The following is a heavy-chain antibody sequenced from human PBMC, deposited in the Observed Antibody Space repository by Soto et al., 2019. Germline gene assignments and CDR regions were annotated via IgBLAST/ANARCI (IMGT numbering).Heavy chain of an antibody. CDR2: ISWNSGSI. D-gene: IGHD6-19*01. V-gene: IGHV3-9*01. CDR1: GFTFDDYA. J-gene: IGHJ3*02. Sequence: PRLSCAASGFTFDDYAMHWVRQAPGKGLEWVSGISWNSGSIGYADSVKGRFTISRDNAKNSLYLQMNSLRAEDTALYYCAKDTAVAGTSAFDIWGQGTMVTVSS. CDR3: AKDTAVAGTSAFDI.